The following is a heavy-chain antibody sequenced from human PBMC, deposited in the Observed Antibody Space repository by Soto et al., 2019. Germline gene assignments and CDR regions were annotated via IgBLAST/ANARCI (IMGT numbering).Heavy chain of an antibody. CDR1: GFTLSNYW. CDR2: INTDGSTT. V-gene: IGHV3-74*01. J-gene: IGHJ4*02. CDR3: VRIRRGDGYTFGY. D-gene: IGHD5-12*01. Sequence: EVQLVESGGVSVQPGGSLRLSCTASGFTLSNYWMHWVRQAPGKGLVWVSRINTDGSTTTYADSEKGRFTISRDNAKNTLYLQMNSLRDEYTAVYYCVRIRRGDGYTFGYWGQGTLVTVSS.